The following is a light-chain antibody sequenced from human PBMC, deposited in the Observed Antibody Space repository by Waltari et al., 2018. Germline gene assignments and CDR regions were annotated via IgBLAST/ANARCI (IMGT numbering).Light chain of an antibody. CDR1: QSGRRD. J-gene: IGKJ4*01. CDR3: QQRRNWPLT. V-gene: IGKV3-11*01. CDR2: DAS. Sequence: RASQSGRRDVGWDQGGAGQAPRSLIYDASNRATGSRARCSGSGSETDVTVSISGLEPEDFAVYYCQQRRNWPLTFGGGTKVEIK.